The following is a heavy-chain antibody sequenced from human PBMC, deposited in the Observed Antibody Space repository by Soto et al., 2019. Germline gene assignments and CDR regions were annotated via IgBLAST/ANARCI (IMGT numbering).Heavy chain of an antibody. Sequence: GRSLRLSFEASGFSFASYSMNWLRQAPGKWLEWVESISSKPNRTSFYIHYAESVKGRFTVSRDNSKNTLYLQMNSLRAEDTAVYYCAKDAGIKIFGVVTPRGYGMDVWGQGTTVTVYS. CDR2: ISSKPNRTSFYI. J-gene: IGHJ6*02. CDR3: AKDAGIKIFGVVTPRGYGMDV. V-gene: IGHV3-21*04. CDR1: GFSFASYS. D-gene: IGHD3-3*01.